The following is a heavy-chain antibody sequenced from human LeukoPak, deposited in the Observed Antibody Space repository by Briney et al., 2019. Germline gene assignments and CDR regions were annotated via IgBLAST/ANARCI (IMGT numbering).Heavy chain of an antibody. Sequence: GRSLRLSCAASGFTLNTNDMNWVRQAPGKGLEWVSLMYPGGSVYYTDSVKGRFTVSRDMSKNMMFLQMNTLRPDDTALYYCVRQGPGDNCRWGQGTLVTVSS. CDR2: MYPGGSV. J-gene: IGHJ4*01. V-gene: IGHV3-66*02. D-gene: IGHD4-23*01. CDR1: GFTLNTND. CDR3: VRQGPGDNCR.